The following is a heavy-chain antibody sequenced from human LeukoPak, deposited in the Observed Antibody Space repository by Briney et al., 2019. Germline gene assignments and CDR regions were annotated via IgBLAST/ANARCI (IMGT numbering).Heavy chain of an antibody. J-gene: IGHJ5*02. Sequence: ASVKVSCKASGYTFTGYYMHWVRQAPGQGLEWMGRINPNSGGTNYAQKFQGRVTMTRDTSTSTVYMELSSLRSEDTAVYYCARDSLVVVAATFWFDPWGQGTLVTVSS. CDR3: ARDSLVVVAATFWFDP. V-gene: IGHV1-2*06. CDR2: INPNSGGT. CDR1: GYTFTGYY. D-gene: IGHD2-15*01.